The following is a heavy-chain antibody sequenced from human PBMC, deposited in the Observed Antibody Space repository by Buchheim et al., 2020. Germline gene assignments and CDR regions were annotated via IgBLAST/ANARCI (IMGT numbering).Heavy chain of an antibody. Sequence: EVQLVESGGGLVRPGESLKLSCAASEFTFSNYWMTWVRQAPGQGLEWVANIRQDGSEIYYVDSVKGRFTISRDNAKNSLYLQMNSLKTEDTALYFCAMNEVGFTPGDYWGQGTL. CDR3: AMNEVGFTPGDY. V-gene: IGHV3-7*01. J-gene: IGHJ4*02. CDR2: IRQDGSEI. CDR1: EFTFSNYW. D-gene: IGHD1-26*01.